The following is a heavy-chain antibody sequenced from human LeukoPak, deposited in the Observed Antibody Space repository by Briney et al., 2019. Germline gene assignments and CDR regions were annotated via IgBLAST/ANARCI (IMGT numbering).Heavy chain of an antibody. CDR3: ARDGSAGEYQLPGGGMDV. Sequence: PSETLSLTCAVSGGSISSGGYSWSWIRQPPGKGLEWIGYIYHSGSTYYNPSLKSRVTISVDRSKNQFSLKLSSVTAADTAVYYCARDGSAGEYQLPGGGMDVWGQGTTVTVSS. CDR2: IYHSGST. V-gene: IGHV4-30-2*01. J-gene: IGHJ6*02. CDR1: GGSISSGGYS. D-gene: IGHD2-2*01.